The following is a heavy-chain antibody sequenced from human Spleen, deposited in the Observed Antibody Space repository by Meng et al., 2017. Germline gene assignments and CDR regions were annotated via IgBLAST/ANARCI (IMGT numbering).Heavy chain of an antibody. V-gene: IGHV1-69*01. CDR1: GGTFSRLA. CDR3: VTRGNPYLNC. CDR2: IIPIFDTR. Sequence: QVQLVQSGTEVKKPGSSVKVSCKATGGTFSRLAINWVRQAPGQGLEWMGGIIPIFDTRIYAQKFQGRVSITADESTTTAYLELSSLRSEDTALYYCVTRGNPYLNCWGQGTLVTVSS. J-gene: IGHJ4*02.